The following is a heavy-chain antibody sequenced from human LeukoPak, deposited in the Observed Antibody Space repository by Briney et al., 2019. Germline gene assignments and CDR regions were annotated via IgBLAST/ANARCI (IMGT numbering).Heavy chain of an antibody. CDR1: GGTFSSYA. CDR3: AGHDFDWLFSAFDY. D-gene: IGHD3-9*01. Sequence: SVKVSCKASGGTFSSYAVSWVRQAPGQGLEWMGGIIPIFGTANYAQKFQGRVTITADESTSTAYMELSSLRSEDTAVYYCAGHDFDWLFSAFDYWGQGTLVTVSS. CDR2: IIPIFGTA. J-gene: IGHJ4*02. V-gene: IGHV1-69*01.